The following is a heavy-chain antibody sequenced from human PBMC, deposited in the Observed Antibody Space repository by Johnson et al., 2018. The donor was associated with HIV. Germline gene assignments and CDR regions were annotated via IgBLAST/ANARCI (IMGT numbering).Heavy chain of an antibody. CDR2: IYNDGSRT. J-gene: IGHJ3*02. CDR3: ARVQLLADDVFNI. D-gene: IGHD3-10*01. V-gene: IGHV3-74*03. Sequence: VQLVESGGGLVQPGGSLRLSCAASGFAFRTYWMVWVRQVPGKRPVWVARIYNDGSRTTYADSVRGRFTISRDNAKYTVDLQMDSLGAEDTAVYYCARVQLLADDVFNIWGQGTMVTVAS. CDR1: GFAFRTYW.